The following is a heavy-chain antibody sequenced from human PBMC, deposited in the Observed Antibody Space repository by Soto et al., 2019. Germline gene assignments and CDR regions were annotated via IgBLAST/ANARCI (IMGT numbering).Heavy chain of an antibody. J-gene: IGHJ5*02. V-gene: IGHV4-59*01. CDR3: ARERWLQLGDNWFDP. CDR2: IYYSGST. D-gene: IGHD5-12*01. CDR1: GGSISSYY. Sequence: SETLSLTCTVSGGSISSYYWSWIRQPPGKGLEWIGYIYYSGSTNYNPSLKSRVTISVDTSKNQFSLKLSSVPAADTAVYYCARERWLQLGDNWFDPWGQGTLVTVSS.